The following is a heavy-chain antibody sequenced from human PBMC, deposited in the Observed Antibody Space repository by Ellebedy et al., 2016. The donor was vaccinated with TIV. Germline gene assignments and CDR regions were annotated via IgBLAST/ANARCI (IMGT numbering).Heavy chain of an antibody. D-gene: IGHD4-23*01. Sequence: SETLSLTXTVSGDSISSYYWSWIRQPPGKGLEWIGHYYYTGSTNYNPSLKSRVTISVDRSKTQFSLELSYVTAADTAVYYCASWGDYGGNRHLDYWGQGTLVTASS. V-gene: IGHV4-59*01. CDR1: GDSISSYY. CDR2: YYYTGST. J-gene: IGHJ4*02. CDR3: ASWGDYGGNRHLDY.